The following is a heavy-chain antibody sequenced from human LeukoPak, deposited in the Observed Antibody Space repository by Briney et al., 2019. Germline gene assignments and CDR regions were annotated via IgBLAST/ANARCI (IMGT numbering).Heavy chain of an antibody. CDR2: IIPIFGTA. J-gene: IGHJ5*02. CDR3: ARCSSTSCYYNWFDP. D-gene: IGHD2-2*01. V-gene: IGHV1-69*06. Sequence: GASVKVSCKASGGTFSSYAISWVRQAPGQGLEWMGGIIPIFGTANYAQKFQGRVTITADKSTSTAYMELSRLRSDDTAVYYCARCSSTSCYYNWFDPWGQGTLVTVSS. CDR1: GGTFSSYA.